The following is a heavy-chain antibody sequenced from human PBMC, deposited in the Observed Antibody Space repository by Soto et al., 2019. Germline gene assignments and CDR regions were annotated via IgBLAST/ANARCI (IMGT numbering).Heavy chain of an antibody. CDR3: ARLRGYSYGYEPNYGMDV. J-gene: IGHJ6*02. CDR1: GGSISNGDYY. Sequence: SETLSLTCTVSGGSISNGDYYWSWIRQHPGKGLEWIGYIYYSGSTYYNPSLESRGTISLDTSKNQFSLKLSSVTAADTAVYYCARLRGYSYGYEPNYGMDVWGQGTTVTVSS. V-gene: IGHV4-31*03. CDR2: IYYSGST. D-gene: IGHD5-18*01.